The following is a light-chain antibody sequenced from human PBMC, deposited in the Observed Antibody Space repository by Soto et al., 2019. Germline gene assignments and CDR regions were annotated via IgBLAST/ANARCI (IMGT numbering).Light chain of an antibody. V-gene: IGLV2-14*01. J-gene: IGLJ1*01. CDR3: SSFSSSMTNV. Sequence: QSVLTQPASVSGSPGQSITISCTGTSSDVGGYNSVSWYQQHPGKAPKLILYDVTDRPSGVSYRFSGSKSGNTASLTISGLQAADEADYFCSSFSSSMTNVFVSGSMVTVL. CDR2: DVT. CDR1: SSDVGGYNS.